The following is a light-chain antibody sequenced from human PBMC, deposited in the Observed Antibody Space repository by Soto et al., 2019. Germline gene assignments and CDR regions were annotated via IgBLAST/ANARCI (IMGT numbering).Light chain of an antibody. CDR1: SSNIGNNV. CDR2: DNN. CDR3: GTWDSDLSAGGV. Sequence: QSVLTQPPSVSAAPGQTVTISCSGGSSNIGNNVVAWYQQFPGTAPRLLIYDNNKRPSGIPDRFSGSKSGTSATLGITGLQAGDEADCYCGTWDSDLSAGGVFGGGTKLTVL. J-gene: IGLJ2*01. V-gene: IGLV1-51*01.